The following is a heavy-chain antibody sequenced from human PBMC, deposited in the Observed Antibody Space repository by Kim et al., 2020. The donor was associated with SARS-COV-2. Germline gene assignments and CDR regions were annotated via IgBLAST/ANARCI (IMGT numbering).Heavy chain of an antibody. CDR3: AGQSGFSYGYASAFDF. Sequence: SVKVSCKASGSTFSSYAISWVRQAPGQGLEWMGGIIPTFNTADYPQNFQGRVTITADESTSTAYMELSSLRSEDTAVYYCAGQSGFSYGYASAFDFWGQGTMVTVSS. CDR2: IIPTFNTA. J-gene: IGHJ3*01. D-gene: IGHD5-18*01. CDR1: GSTFSSYA. V-gene: IGHV1-69*13.